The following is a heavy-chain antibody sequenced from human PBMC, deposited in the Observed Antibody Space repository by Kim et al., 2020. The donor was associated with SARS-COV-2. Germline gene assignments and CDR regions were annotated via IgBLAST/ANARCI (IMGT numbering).Heavy chain of an antibody. Sequence: ASVKVSCKASGYSFTKYGIIWVRQAPGQGLEWMGWISAHTGKTNYAQKFQGRVTMTTDASTNTAYMELRSLSFDDTAMYYCERGAAGYAGVLGEFEYWGQ. CDR1: GYSFTKYG. V-gene: IGHV1-18*01. J-gene: IGHJ4*02. CDR2: ISAHTGKT. D-gene: IGHD6-13*01. CDR3: ERGAAGYAGVLGEFEY.